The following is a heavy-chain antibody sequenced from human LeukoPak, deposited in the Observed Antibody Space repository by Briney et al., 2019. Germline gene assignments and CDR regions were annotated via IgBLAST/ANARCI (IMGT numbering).Heavy chain of an antibody. Sequence: QPGGSLRLSCAASGFSFTGYWMHWVRHGPGKGLVWVSRIKGDGSNTNYADSVKGRFTISRDNAKNTLYLQMNSLRAEDTAVYYCAKGGMVRGVINGKFDYWGQGTLVTVSS. V-gene: IGHV3-74*01. J-gene: IGHJ4*02. D-gene: IGHD3-10*01. CDR2: IKGDGSNT. CDR3: AKGGMVRGVINGKFDY. CDR1: GFSFTGYW.